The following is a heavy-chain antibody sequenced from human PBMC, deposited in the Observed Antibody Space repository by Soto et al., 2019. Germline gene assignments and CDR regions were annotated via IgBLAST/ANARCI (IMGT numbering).Heavy chain of an antibody. CDR3: ARPTTIFGPRDAFDI. CDR2: ISGSGGST. CDR1: GFTFSSYA. V-gene: IGHV3-23*01. Sequence: GGSLRLSCAASGFTFSSYAMSWVRQAPGKGLEWVSAISGSGGSTYYADSVKGRFTISRDNAKNTLYLQMNSLRAEDTAVYYCARPTTIFGPRDAFDIWGQGTMVTVSS. J-gene: IGHJ3*02. D-gene: IGHD3-3*01.